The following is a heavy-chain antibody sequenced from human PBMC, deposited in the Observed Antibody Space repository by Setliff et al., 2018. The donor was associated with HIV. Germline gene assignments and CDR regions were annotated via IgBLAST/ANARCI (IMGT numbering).Heavy chain of an antibody. Sequence: SETLSLTCTVSGGSISSYYWGWIRQPPGKGLEWIGSFHYGGTPNYNPSLRGRVDISVDTSKNYFSLRLTSVTAADTAAYYCASPSDYYENSGLDYWGQGKLVTVSS. CDR1: GGSISSYY. J-gene: IGHJ4*02. CDR2: FHYGGTP. CDR3: ASPSDYYENSGLDY. D-gene: IGHD3-22*01. V-gene: IGHV4-39*02.